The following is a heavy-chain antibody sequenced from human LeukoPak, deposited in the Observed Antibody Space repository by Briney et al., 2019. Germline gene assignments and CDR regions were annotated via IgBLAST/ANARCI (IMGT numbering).Heavy chain of an antibody. CDR3: ARQPGIRIAVAGLAFDI. CDR1: GGSISSSSYY. D-gene: IGHD6-19*01. CDR2: IYYSGST. J-gene: IGHJ3*02. V-gene: IGHV4-61*05. Sequence: PSETLSLTCTVSGGSISSSSYYWGWIRQPPGKGLEWIGYIYYSGSTNYNPSLKSRVTISVDTSKNQFSLKLSSVTAADTAVYYCARQPGIRIAVAGLAFDIWGQGTMVTVSS.